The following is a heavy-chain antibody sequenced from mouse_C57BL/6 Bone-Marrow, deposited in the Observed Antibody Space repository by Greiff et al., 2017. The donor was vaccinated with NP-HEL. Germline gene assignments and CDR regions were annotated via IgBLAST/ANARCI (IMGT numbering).Heavy chain of an antibody. CDR1: GYTFTSYW. CDR2: IDPNSGGT. D-gene: IGHD1-1*01. Sequence: VQLQQPGADLVKPGASVKLSCKASGYTFTSYWMHWVKQRPGRGLEWIGRIDPNSGGTKFNEKFKTKATLTVDKPSSTAYMQLSSLTSEDSAVYYGARDDYGSRGWYFDVWGTGTTVTVSS. J-gene: IGHJ1*03. CDR3: ARDDYGSRGWYFDV. V-gene: IGHV1-72*01.